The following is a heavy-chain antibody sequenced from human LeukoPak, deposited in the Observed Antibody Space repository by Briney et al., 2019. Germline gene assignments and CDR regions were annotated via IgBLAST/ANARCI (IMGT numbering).Heavy chain of an antibody. CDR3: AREGSDCSSTSCYGAWFDP. V-gene: IGHV3-23*01. Sequence: PGGSLRLSCAASGFTFSSYAMSWVRQAPGKGLEWVSAISGSGGSTYYADSVKGRFTISRDNSKNTLYLQMNSLRAEDTAVYYCAREGSDCSSTSCYGAWFDPWGQGTLVTVSS. CDR1: GFTFSSYA. D-gene: IGHD2-2*01. J-gene: IGHJ5*02. CDR2: ISGSGGST.